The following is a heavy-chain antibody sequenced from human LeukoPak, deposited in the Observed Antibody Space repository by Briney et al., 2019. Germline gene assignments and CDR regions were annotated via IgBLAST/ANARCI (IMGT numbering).Heavy chain of an antibody. CDR3: TRDLGRSGYFE. Sequence: ASVKVSCKTSGYTFTSYGISWVRQAPGQGLEWMGWISGYNGNTHYAQNLQGRLTMTTDTSTSTAYMELSSLRSDDTAVYYCTRDLGRSGYFEWGQGTLVTVSS. CDR2: ISGYNGNT. D-gene: IGHD3-3*01. CDR1: GYTFTSYG. J-gene: IGHJ4*02. V-gene: IGHV1-18*01.